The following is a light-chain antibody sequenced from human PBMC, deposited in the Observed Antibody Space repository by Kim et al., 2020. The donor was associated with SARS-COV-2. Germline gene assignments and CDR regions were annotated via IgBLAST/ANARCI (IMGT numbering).Light chain of an antibody. CDR3: QVWDSDSDHWV. J-gene: IGLJ3*02. V-gene: IGLV3-21*04. CDR2: SDS. Sequence: SYELTQPPSVSVAPGKAARITCGGNNIGSKSVHWCQQKPGQAPVLVIYSDSDRPSGIPERFSGSNSANTATLTISRVEAGDEADYYCQVWDSDSDHWVFGGGTQLNVL. CDR1: NIGSKS.